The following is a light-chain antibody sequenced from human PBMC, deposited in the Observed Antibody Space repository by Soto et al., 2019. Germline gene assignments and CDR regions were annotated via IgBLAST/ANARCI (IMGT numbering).Light chain of an antibody. Sequence: QSVLTQPRSVSGSPGQSVTISCTGTSADVCGYDFVSWYEQHPGKAPKLMIYDVTKRPSGVPDRFSGSKSGNTASLTISGLRAEDEADYYCCSFAGRHVVFGGGTQLTVL. CDR2: DVT. J-gene: IGLJ2*01. V-gene: IGLV2-11*01. CDR3: CSFAGRHVV. CDR1: SADVCGYDF.